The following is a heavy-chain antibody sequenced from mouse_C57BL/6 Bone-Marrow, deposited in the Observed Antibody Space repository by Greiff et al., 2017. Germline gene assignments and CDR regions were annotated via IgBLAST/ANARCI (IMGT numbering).Heavy chain of an antibody. J-gene: IGHJ1*03. D-gene: IGHD1-1*01. V-gene: IGHV1-52*01. CDR3: ASPFLYYGSSYWYFDV. CDR2: IDPSDSET. CDR1: GYTFTSYW. Sequence: QVHVKQPGAELVRPGSSVKLSCKASGYTFTSYWMHWVKQRPIQGLEWIGNIDPSDSETHYNQKFKDKATLTVDKSSSTAYMQLSSLTSEDSAVYYCASPFLYYGSSYWYFDVWGTGTTVTVSS.